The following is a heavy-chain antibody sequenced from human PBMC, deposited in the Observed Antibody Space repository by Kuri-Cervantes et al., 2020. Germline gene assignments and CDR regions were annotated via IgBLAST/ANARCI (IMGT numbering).Heavy chain of an antibody. Sequence: GGSLRLSCAASGLTFSSYAMRWVRQAPGKGLEWVSTSGSGGGTSYADSVKGRFTISRDNSKNTLYLQMNSLRAEDTAVYYCAKDLYTSARKAIDYWGQGTLVTVSS. D-gene: IGHD6-19*01. CDR3: AKDLYTSARKAIDY. V-gene: IGHV3-23*01. CDR2: SGSGGGT. J-gene: IGHJ4*02. CDR1: GLTFSSYA.